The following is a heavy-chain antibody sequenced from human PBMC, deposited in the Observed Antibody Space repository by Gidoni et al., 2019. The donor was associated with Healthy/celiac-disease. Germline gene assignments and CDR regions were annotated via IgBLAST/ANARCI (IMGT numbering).Heavy chain of an antibody. V-gene: IGHV4-34*01. Sequence: QVQLQPWGAGLLKPSETLSLTCAVYGGSFRGYYWSWIRQPPGKGLEWIGEINHSGSTNYNPSLKSRVTISVDTSKNQFSLKLSSVTAADTAVYYCARSGRPYSYGYSLTYWGQGTLVTVSS. CDR1: GGSFRGYY. D-gene: IGHD5-18*01. CDR2: INHSGST. CDR3: ARSGRPYSYGYSLTY. J-gene: IGHJ4*02.